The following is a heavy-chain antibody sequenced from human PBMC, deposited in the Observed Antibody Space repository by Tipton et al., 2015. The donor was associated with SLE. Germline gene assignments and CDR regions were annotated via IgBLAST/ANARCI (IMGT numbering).Heavy chain of an antibody. V-gene: IGHV4-59*01. J-gene: IGHJ4*02. Sequence: TLSLTCTVSGGSISSYYWSWIRQPPGKGLEWIGYIYYSGSTNYNPSLKSRVTISVDTSKNPFSLKLSSVTAADTAVYYCARALVGATTDDYWGQGTLVTVSS. D-gene: IGHD1-26*01. CDR2: IYYSGST. CDR1: GGSISSYY. CDR3: ARALVGATTDDY.